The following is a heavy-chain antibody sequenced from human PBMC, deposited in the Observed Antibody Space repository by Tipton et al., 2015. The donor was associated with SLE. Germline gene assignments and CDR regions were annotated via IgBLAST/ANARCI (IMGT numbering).Heavy chain of an antibody. D-gene: IGHD6-6*01. CDR1: GGSISSGDYY. V-gene: IGHV4-61*08. CDR2: IYYSGST. Sequence: LRLSCTVSGGSISSGDYYWSWIRQHPGKGLEWIGYIYYSGSTNYNPSLKSRVTISVDTSKNQFSLKLSSVTAADTAVYYCARGESRSYIAARLGFDYWGQGTLVTVSS. CDR3: ARGESRSYIAARLGFDY. J-gene: IGHJ4*02.